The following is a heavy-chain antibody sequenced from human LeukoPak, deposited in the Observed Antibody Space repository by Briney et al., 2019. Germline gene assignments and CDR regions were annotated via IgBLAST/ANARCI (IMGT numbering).Heavy chain of an antibody. CDR1: GCTFSNAW. Sequence: GGCLRLSCAASGCTFSNAWVTWVRQAPWKGLEWVVRIKSKTAGGTIDYAAPVKGRFTISRDDSKNTLYLQMNSLKTEDTAVYYCTTGESMVGSTIHIRWADWGQGTLVTVSS. D-gene: IGHD1-26*01. CDR3: TTGESMVGSTIHIRWAD. V-gene: IGHV3-15*01. J-gene: IGHJ4*02. CDR2: IKSKTAGGTI.